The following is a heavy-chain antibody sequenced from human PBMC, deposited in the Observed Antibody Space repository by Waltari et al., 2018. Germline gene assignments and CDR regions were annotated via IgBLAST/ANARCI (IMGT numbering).Heavy chain of an antibody. V-gene: IGHV3-33*01. CDR3: ARPGPAKYNWNDGGYFDY. D-gene: IGHD1-20*01. CDR2: IWYDGSNK. Sequence: MHWVRQAPGKGLEWVAVIWYDGSNKYYADSVKGRFTISRDNSKNTLYLQMNSLRAEDTAVYYCARPGPAKYNWNDGGYFDYWGQGTLVTVSS. J-gene: IGHJ4*02.